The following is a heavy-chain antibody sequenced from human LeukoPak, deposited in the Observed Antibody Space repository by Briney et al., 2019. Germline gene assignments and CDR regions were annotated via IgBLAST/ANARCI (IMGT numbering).Heavy chain of an antibody. V-gene: IGHV3-64*01. J-gene: IGHJ4*02. CDR2: ISSNGGST. CDR1: GFTFSSYA. CDR3: ARGPYYDFWSGYRRRGALAFDY. D-gene: IGHD3-3*01. Sequence: GGSLRLSCAASGFTFSSYAMHWVRQAPGKGLEYVSAISSNGGSTYYANSVKGRFTISRDNSKNTLYLQMGSLRAEDMAVYYCARGPYYDFWSGYRRRGALAFDYWGQGTLVTVSS.